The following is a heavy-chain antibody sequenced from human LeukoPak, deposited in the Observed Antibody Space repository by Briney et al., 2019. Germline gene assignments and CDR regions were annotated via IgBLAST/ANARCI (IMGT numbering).Heavy chain of an antibody. D-gene: IGHD3-3*01. V-gene: IGHV3-7*01. CDR3: ATDRGWRTSGYYLYYFEY. J-gene: IGHJ4*02. Sequence: GGSLRLSCAASGFIFTNYSMSWVRQAPGKGLEWVASIKHDGSEKYYVDSVRGRFTISRDNTMNSLNLQMSSLRAEDTAVYYCATDRGWRTSGYYLYYFEYWGQGTLVTFSS. CDR1: GFIFTNYS. CDR2: IKHDGSEK.